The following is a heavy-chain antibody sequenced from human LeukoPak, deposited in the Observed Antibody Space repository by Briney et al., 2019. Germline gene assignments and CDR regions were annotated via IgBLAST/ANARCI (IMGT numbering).Heavy chain of an antibody. D-gene: IGHD3-9*01. V-gene: IGHV3-48*02. Sequence: PGGSLRLSCATSGFSFTDYPMNWVRQAPGKGLEWISNIRTTAEGAKYAYYADSVKGRVTISRGDGKNTLYLHMNSLRDDDTAAYYCATDQRYAFDYWGQGILVTVSS. CDR1: GFSFTDYP. CDR3: ATDQRYAFDY. CDR2: IRTTAEGAKYA. J-gene: IGHJ4*02.